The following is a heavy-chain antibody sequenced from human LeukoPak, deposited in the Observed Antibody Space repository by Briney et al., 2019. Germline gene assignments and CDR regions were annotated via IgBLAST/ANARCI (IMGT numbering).Heavy chain of an antibody. CDR3: SRSMRGNPAF. Sequence: PGGSLRLSCAVSGSTFKNYSMAWVRQTPGKGLEWVSAVGGDGASSDYADSVKGRFTISRDNSHNLLHLHTKSLSAEHPALYFCSRSMRGNPAFWGLGTLVSVSS. J-gene: IGHJ4*02. D-gene: IGHD1-26*01. V-gene: IGHV3-23*01. CDR2: VGGDGASS. CDR1: GSTFKNYS.